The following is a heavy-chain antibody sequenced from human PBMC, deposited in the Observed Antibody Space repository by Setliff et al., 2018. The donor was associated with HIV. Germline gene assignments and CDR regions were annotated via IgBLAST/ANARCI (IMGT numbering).Heavy chain of an antibody. CDR2: IHPSGGSK. D-gene: IGHD2-15*01. J-gene: IGHJ5*02. V-gene: IGHV1-46*01. CDR3: ARVRYCSGGSCYGGEYWFDP. CDR1: GYTFTGYY. Sequence: ASVKVSCKASGYTFTGYYIHWVRQAPGRGLEWMGVIHPSGGSKSYAQSFQDRVTMTRDTSTSTVYMELSSLRSEDTAVYYCARVRYCSGGSCYGGEYWFDPWGQGTLVTSPQ.